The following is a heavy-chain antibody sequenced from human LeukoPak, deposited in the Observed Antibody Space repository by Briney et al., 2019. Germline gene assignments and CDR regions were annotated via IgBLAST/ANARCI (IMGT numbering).Heavy chain of an antibody. CDR1: GRPINSYY. V-gene: IGHV4-59*07. CDR2: IYYSGST. CDR3: ARHYGSGSYYGY. J-gene: IGHJ4*02. D-gene: IGHD3-10*01. Sequence: SDTLSLICTVCGRPINSYYWSWIRQPPGKALEWIGYIYYSGSTNYNPSLKSRVTISVETSKNQFSLKLSSVTAADTAVYYCARHYGSGSYYGYWGQGTLVTVSS.